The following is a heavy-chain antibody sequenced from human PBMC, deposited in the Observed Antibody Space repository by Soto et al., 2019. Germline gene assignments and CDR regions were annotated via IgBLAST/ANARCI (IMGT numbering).Heavy chain of an antibody. CDR2: INHSGST. D-gene: IGHD3-3*01. CDR1: GGSFSGYY. CDR3: ARFGVGRWLYCDY. J-gene: IGHJ4*02. V-gene: IGHV4-34*01. Sequence: SXTQSLTCTVYGGSFSGYYWSWIRPPPGKGLEWIGEINHSGSTNYNPSLKSRVTISVDTSKNQFSLKLSSVTAADTAVYYCARFGVGRWLYCDYWGQGTRVTVSA.